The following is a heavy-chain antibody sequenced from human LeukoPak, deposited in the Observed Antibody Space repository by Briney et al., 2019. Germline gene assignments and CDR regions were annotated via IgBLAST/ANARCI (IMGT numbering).Heavy chain of an antibody. Sequence: PGGSLRLSCAASGFTFSSYGMHWVRQAPGKGLEGVAVISYDGSNKYYADSVKSRFTISRDNSKNTLYLQMNSLRAEDTAVYYCAKGGGWFGKSHYFDYWGQGTLVTVSS. CDR3: AKGGGWFGKSHYFDY. CDR1: GFTFSSYG. D-gene: IGHD3-10*01. CDR2: ISYDGSNK. V-gene: IGHV3-30*18. J-gene: IGHJ4*02.